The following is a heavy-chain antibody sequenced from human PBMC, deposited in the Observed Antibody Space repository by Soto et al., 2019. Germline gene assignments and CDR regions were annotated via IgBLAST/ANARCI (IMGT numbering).Heavy chain of an antibody. CDR3: ARSDLGDNYYYGMDV. J-gene: IGHJ6*02. CDR1: RFTFSSYA. V-gene: IGHV3-30*04. CDR2: ISYDGSNK. Sequence: GGSLRLSCAASRFTFSSYAMHWVRQAPGKGLEWVAVISYDGSNKYYADSVKGRFTISRDNSKNTLYLQMNSLRAEDTAVYYCARSDLGDNYYYGMDVWGQGTTVTVSS. D-gene: IGHD3-16*01.